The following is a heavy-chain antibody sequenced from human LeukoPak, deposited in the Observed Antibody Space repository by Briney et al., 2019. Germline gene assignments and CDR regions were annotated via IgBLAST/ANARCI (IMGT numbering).Heavy chain of an antibody. CDR1: GGSITSSNYY. D-gene: IGHD4-23*01. CDR2: IYYSGST. J-gene: IGHJ4*02. Sequence: SETLSLTCTVSGGSITSSNYYWGWIRQPPGKGLEWIGSIYYSGSTYYNPSLKSRVTISVDTCKHQYSLKLGSVTAADTAMDYIARHVWIENGGRGMDYGGQGTLVTVSS. V-gene: IGHV4-39*01. CDR3: ARHVWIENGGRGMDY.